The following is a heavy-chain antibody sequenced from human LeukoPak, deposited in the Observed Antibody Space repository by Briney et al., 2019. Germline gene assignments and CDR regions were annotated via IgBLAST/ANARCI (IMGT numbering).Heavy chain of an antibody. CDR3: ATFSSSTLYYYGMDV. Sequence: SETLSVTCTVSGDSISSYYWSWIRQPPGKGLEWIGYIYYSGSTNYNTSLKSRVTISVDTSKNQFSLKLSSVTAADTAVYYCATFSSSTLYYYGMDVWGQGTTVTVSS. V-gene: IGHV4-59*01. CDR1: GDSISSYY. D-gene: IGHD6-6*01. CDR2: IYYSGST. J-gene: IGHJ6*02.